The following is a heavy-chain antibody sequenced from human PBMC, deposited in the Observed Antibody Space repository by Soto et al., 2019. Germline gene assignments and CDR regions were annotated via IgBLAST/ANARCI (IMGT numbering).Heavy chain of an antibody. Sequence: PSETLSLTCAVSGGSISSSNWWSWVRQPPGKGLEWIGEIYHSGSTNYNPSLKSRVTISVDKSKNQFSLKLSSVTAADTAVYYCARIKGIAVAGTDLYYYYGMDVWGQGTTVTVSS. J-gene: IGHJ6*02. CDR2: IYHSGST. V-gene: IGHV4-4*02. CDR3: ARIKGIAVAGTDLYYYYGMDV. D-gene: IGHD6-19*01. CDR1: GGSISSSNW.